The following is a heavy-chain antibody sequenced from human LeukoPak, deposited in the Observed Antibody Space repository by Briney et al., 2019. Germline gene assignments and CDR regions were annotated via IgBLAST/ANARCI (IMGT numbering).Heavy chain of an antibody. D-gene: IGHD3-3*01. V-gene: IGHV3-23*01. CDR1: GFTFSSYG. CDR3: ARAVGYDFWSGYYRNDAFDI. J-gene: IGHJ3*02. Sequence: PGGSLRLSCAASGFTFSSYGMSWVRQAPGKGLEWASAISGSGGSTYYADSVKGRFTISRDNAKNSLYLQMNSLRAEDTAVYYCARAVGYDFWSGYYRNDAFDIWGQGTMVTVSS. CDR2: ISGSGGST.